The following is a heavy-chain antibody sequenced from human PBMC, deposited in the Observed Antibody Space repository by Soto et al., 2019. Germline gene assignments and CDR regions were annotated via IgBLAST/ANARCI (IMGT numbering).Heavy chain of an antibody. CDR3: ARARTGLYGQDY. CDR2: ISRDGSVT. J-gene: IGHJ4*02. V-gene: IGHV3-74*01. D-gene: IGHD6-19*01. Sequence: EVQLLESGGGLVEPGGSLRLSCAASGFTFSGDWMHWVRQGPGKGLVWVSRISRDGSVTTYADSVRGRFTISRDNAKNTLYLEMNSLRAEDTALFYYARARTGLYGQDYWGLGTLVTVSS. CDR1: GFTFSGDW.